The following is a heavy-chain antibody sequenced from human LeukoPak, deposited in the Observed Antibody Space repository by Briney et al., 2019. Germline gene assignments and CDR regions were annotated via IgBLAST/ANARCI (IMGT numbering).Heavy chain of an antibody. CDR1: GFTFDDYA. D-gene: IGHD1-26*01. Sequence: PGGSLRLSCAASGFTFDDYAMHWVRQAPGKGLEWVSGISWNSGSIGYADSVKGRFTISRDNAKNSLYLQMNSLRAEDTAVYYCARVGLVGATYRDFDYWGQGTLVTVSS. CDR2: ISWNSGSI. CDR3: ARVGLVGATYRDFDY. V-gene: IGHV3-9*01. J-gene: IGHJ4*02.